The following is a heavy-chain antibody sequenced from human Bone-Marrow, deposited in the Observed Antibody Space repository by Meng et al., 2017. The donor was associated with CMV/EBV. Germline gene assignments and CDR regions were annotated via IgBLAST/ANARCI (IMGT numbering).Heavy chain of an antibody. CDR2: ISYDGSNK. V-gene: IGHV3-30*18. CDR1: FTFSNYG. J-gene: IGHJ5*01. Sequence: FTFSNYGMHWVRQAPGKGLEWVAVISYDGSNKHYADSVKGRFTISRDNSNTLYLQMNSLRAEDTALYYCAKDGDRYCSGGSCYWSDSWGQGTQVTVSS. CDR3: AKDGDRYCSGGSCYWSDS. D-gene: IGHD2-15*01.